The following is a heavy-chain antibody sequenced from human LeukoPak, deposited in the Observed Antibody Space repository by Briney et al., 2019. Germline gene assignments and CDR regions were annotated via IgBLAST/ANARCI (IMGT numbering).Heavy chain of an antibody. V-gene: IGHV4-39*01. D-gene: IGHD6-13*01. CDR3: ARSKDYSSILFDY. CDR1: GGSISSSSYY. CDR2: IYYSGST. Sequence: SETLSLTCTVSGGSISSSSYYWGWIRQPPGKGLEWIGSIYYSGSTYYNPSLKSRVTISVDTSKNQFSLKLSSVTAADTAVYYCARSKDYSSILFDYWGQGTLVTVSS. J-gene: IGHJ4*02.